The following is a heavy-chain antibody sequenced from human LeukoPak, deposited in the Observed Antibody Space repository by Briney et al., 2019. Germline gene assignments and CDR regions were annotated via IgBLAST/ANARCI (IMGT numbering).Heavy chain of an antibody. V-gene: IGHV1-69*13. Sequence: VASVKVSCKASGGTFSSYAISWVRQAPGQGLEWMGGIIPIFGTANYAQKFQGRVTITADESTSTAYMELRSLRSDDTAVYYCARGGDGYNYWGQGTLVTVSS. J-gene: IGHJ4*02. D-gene: IGHD5-24*01. CDR1: GGTFSSYA. CDR2: IIPIFGTA. CDR3: ARGGDGYNY.